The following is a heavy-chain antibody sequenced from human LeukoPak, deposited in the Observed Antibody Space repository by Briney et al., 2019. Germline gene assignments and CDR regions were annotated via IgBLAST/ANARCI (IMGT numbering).Heavy chain of an antibody. J-gene: IGHJ6*02. CDR2: ILYDGSNK. Sequence: GRSLRLSCVASGLTFSRSGMHWVRQAPGKGLEWVAVILYDGSNKYYGDSVKGRFTISRDTAKNTLYLQMNSLRGEDTAVYYCAKDLEGFYYGIDVWGQGTTVTVSS. CDR1: GLTFSRSG. CDR3: AKDLEGFYYGIDV. V-gene: IGHV3-30*18.